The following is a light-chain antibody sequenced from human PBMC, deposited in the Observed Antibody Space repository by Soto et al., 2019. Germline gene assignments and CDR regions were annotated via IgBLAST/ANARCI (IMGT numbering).Light chain of an antibody. J-gene: IGLJ1*01. CDR3: CSYASYNTYV. CDR1: SSNVGGYNY. CDR2: DVS. Sequence: QSVLTQPRSVSGSPGQSVTISCTGTSSNVGGYNYVSWYQQHPGKAPKLIIYDVSKWPSGVPDRFSGSKSGNTASLTISGLQAEDEAGYYCCSYASYNTYVFGTGTKVTVL. V-gene: IGLV2-11*01.